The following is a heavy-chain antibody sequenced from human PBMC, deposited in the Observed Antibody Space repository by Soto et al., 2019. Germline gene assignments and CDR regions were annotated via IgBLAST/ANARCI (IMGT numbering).Heavy chain of an antibody. Sequence: PGGSLRLSCAASGFTVSSNYMSWVRQAPGKGLEWVSVIYSGGSTYYTDSVKGRFTISRDNSKNTLYLQMNSLRAEDTAVYYCASGRQGDYFDFRGQATLVTVYS. CDR1: GFTVSSNY. J-gene: IGHJ4*02. CDR2: IYSGGST. D-gene: IGHD1-1*01. V-gene: IGHV3-53*01. CDR3: ASGRQGDYFDF.